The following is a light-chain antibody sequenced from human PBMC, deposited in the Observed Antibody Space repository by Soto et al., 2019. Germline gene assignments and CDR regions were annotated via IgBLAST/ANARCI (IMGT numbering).Light chain of an antibody. J-gene: IGKJ4*01. V-gene: IGKV1-39*01. CDR2: SAS. Sequence: DIQMTQSPSSLSASVGARVTISCRASQSISRYLNWYQQKPGKAPKLLIYSASSLQGGVPSRFSGSGSGTAFTLTISSLQREDFATYYCQQSYSAPLTFGGGTKVEIK. CDR3: QQSYSAPLT. CDR1: QSISRY.